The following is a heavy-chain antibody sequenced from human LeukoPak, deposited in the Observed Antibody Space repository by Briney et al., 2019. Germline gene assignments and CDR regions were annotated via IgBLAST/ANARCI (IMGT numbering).Heavy chain of an antibody. V-gene: IGHV1-18*01. Sequence: ASVKVSCKASGYTFTSYDINWVRQATGQGLEWMGWISAYNGNTNYAQKLQGRVTMTTDTSTSTAYMELGSLRSDDTAVYYCARRRDDFWSGYPDYWGQGTLVTVSS. CDR1: GYTFTSYD. J-gene: IGHJ4*02. D-gene: IGHD3-3*01. CDR3: ARRRDDFWSGYPDY. CDR2: ISAYNGNT.